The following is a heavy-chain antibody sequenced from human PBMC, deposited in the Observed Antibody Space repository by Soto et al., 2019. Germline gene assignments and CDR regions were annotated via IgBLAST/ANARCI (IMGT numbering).Heavy chain of an antibody. J-gene: IGHJ6*02. Sequence: PGESLKISCKGSGYSFTSYWISWVRQMPGKGLEWMGRIDPSDSYTNYSPSFQGHVTISADKSISTAYLQWSSLKASDTAMYYCARRVTMVRGALTDGYYYYGMDVWGPGTTVTVSS. D-gene: IGHD3-10*01. CDR1: GYSFTSYW. CDR3: ARRVTMVRGALTDGYYYYGMDV. CDR2: IDPSDSYT. V-gene: IGHV5-10-1*01.